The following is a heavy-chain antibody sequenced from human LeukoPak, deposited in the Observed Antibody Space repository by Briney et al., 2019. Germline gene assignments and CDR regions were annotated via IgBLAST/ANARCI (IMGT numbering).Heavy chain of an antibody. D-gene: IGHD6-13*01. CDR1: GFTFSSYE. CDR3: ARDPYSSSWYRMNNWFDP. V-gene: IGHV3-74*01. J-gene: IGHJ5*02. CDR2: INSDGSST. Sequence: PGGSLRLSCAASGFTFSSYEMNWVRQAPGKGLVWVSRINSDGSSTSYADSVKGRFTISRDNAKNTLYLQMNSLRAEDTAVYYCARDPYSSSWYRMNNWFDPWGQGTLVTVSS.